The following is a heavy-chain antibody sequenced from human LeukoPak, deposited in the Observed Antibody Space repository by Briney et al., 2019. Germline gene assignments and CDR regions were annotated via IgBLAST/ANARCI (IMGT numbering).Heavy chain of an antibody. CDR2: IYSGGST. CDR3: ARVRGGDAFDI. J-gene: IGHJ3*02. CDR1: GFTVSSNY. D-gene: IGHD3-16*01. Sequence: PGGSLRLSCAASGFTVSSNYMSWVRQAPGKGLEWVSVIYSGGSTYYADSVKGRFTISRDNSKNTLYLRMNSLRAEDTAVYYCARVRGGDAFDIWGQGTMVTVSS. V-gene: IGHV3-66*01.